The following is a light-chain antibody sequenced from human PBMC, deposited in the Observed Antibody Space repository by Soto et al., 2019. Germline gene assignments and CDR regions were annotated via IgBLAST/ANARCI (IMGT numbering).Light chain of an antibody. CDR2: GAS. V-gene: IGKV3-20*01. CDR3: QQYVSSGT. J-gene: IGKJ1*01. CDR1: QSVSSSY. Sequence: SLATLSLKNEERATLSCGASQSVSSSYLAWYQQKPGQAPRLLIYGASNRATGIPDRFSGSGSGTDFTLTISRLEPEDFAVYYCQQYVSSGTFGQGTNVDIK.